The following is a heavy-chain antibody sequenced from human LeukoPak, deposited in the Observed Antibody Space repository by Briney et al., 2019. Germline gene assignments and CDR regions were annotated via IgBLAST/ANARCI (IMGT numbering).Heavy chain of an antibody. D-gene: IGHD2-15*01. CDR1: GGSFSGYY. Sequence: SETLSLTCAVYGGSFSGYYWSWIRQSPGKGLEWIGEINHSGSTNYNPSLKSRVTISVDTSKNQFSLKLSSVTAADTAVYYCARGRGTLSYWGQGTLVTVSS. V-gene: IGHV4-34*01. CDR2: INHSGST. J-gene: IGHJ4*02. CDR3: ARGRGTLSY.